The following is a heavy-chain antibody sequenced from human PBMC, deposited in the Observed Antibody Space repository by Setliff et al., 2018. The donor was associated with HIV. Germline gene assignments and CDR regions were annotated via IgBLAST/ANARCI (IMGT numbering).Heavy chain of an antibody. CDR3: ARDPLTPRSSNYYYYYMDV. V-gene: IGHV1-69*13. D-gene: IGHD3-10*01. J-gene: IGHJ6*03. CDR1: GYPFSNFG. Sequence: GASVKVSCKASGYPFSNFGVSWVRQAPGQGLEWMGGFIPVIGTTNYAQKFQGRVTITADGPTSIAYMELSSLTSEDTAVYYCARDPLTPRSSNYYYYYMDVWGKGTTVTVSS. CDR2: FIPVIGTT.